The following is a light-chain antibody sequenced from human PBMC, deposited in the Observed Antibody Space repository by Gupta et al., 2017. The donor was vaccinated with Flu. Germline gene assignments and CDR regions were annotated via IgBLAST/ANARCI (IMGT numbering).Light chain of an antibody. J-gene: IGKJ2*01. Sequence: EIVMTQSPATLSVSPGERATLSCRASQSVSSNLAWYQQKPGQAPRLLIYGASTRATGITARFSGSGYGKEFPLTISSRQSEDFAVYYCQQNNNWPLYTFGQGTKLDIK. CDR2: GAS. CDR3: QQNNNWPLYT. V-gene: IGKV3-15*01. CDR1: QSVSSN.